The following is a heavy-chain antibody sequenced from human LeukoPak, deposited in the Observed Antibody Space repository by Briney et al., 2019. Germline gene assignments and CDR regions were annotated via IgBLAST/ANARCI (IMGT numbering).Heavy chain of an antibody. Sequence: GGSLRLSCAASGFTFSSYDMHWVRQATGKGLEWVSAIGTAGDTYYPGSVKGRSTISRENAKSPLYLQMNSLRAGDTAVYYCARSQATGDLDYWGQGTLVTVSS. CDR3: ARSQATGDLDY. D-gene: IGHD1-26*01. J-gene: IGHJ4*02. CDR1: GFTFSSYD. V-gene: IGHV3-13*01. CDR2: IGTAGDT.